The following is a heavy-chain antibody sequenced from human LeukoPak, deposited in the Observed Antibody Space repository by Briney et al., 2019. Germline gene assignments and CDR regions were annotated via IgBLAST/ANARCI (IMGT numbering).Heavy chain of an antibody. D-gene: IGHD2-2*01. CDR1: GYTFTSYY. J-gene: IGHJ4*02. CDR3: ARGGGYCSSTSCEGVLLY. V-gene: IGHV1-46*01. Sequence: GASVKVSCKASGYTFTSYYMHWVRQAPGQGPEWMGIINPSGGSTSYAQKFQGRVTMTRDTSTSTVYMELSSLRSEDTAVYYCARGGGYCSSTSCEGVLLYWGQGTLVTVSS. CDR2: INPSGGST.